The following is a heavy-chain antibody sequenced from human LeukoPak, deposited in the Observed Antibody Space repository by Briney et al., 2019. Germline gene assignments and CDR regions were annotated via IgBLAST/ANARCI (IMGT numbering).Heavy chain of an antibody. V-gene: IGHV3-23*01. D-gene: IGHD3-22*01. CDR3: AKRRYDSSGHFDS. CDR2: ISGSGSYT. Sequence: GSLRLSCAASGFTFSSYEMDWVRQAPGKGLEWVSAISGSGSYTDYADSVKGRFTISKDNSKNTLYMRMSSLRAEDTAVYYCAKRRYDSSGHFDSWGQGTLVTVSS. CDR1: GFTFSSYE. J-gene: IGHJ4*02.